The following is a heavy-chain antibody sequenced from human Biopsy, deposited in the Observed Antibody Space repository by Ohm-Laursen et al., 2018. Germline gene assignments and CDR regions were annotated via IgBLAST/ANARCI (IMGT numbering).Heavy chain of an antibody. Sequence: SLRLPCSASGFTFSSYAMNWVRQAPGRGLEWVSGITGSGDGAYYADSMRGRFTIARDNSRNTLYLQMNSLRADDTAVYYCAKASRNYYDSTGYYFDYWGQGTLVTVSS. CDR2: ITGSGDGA. D-gene: IGHD3-22*01. J-gene: IGHJ4*02. CDR3: AKASRNYYDSTGYYFDY. V-gene: IGHV3-23*01. CDR1: GFTFSSYA.